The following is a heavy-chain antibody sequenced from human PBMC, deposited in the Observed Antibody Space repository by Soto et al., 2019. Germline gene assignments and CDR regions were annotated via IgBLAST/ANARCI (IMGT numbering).Heavy chain of an antibody. CDR2: ISYDGSNK. J-gene: IGHJ4*02. CDR3: ARDLTYSFDY. D-gene: IGHD3-10*01. V-gene: IGHV3-30-3*01. Sequence: QVQLVETGGGVVQPGGSPRLSCAAPGFTFSNYAVHWVRQAPGKGLEWVALISYDGSNKYYADSVKGRFTISRDNSKNALYLQMNSLRPEDTAVYYCARDLTYSFDYWGQGTLVTVSS. CDR1: GFTFSNYA.